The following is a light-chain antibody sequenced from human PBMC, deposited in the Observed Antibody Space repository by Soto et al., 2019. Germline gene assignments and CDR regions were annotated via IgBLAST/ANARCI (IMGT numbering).Light chain of an antibody. V-gene: IGLV2-14*03. CDR3: NSYTSSSTLDV. CDR2: DVS. Sequence: QSALTQPASVSGSPGQSITISCTGTSSDVGGYDFVSWYQHHPGKAPRLMIYDVSHRPSGVSDRFSASKSGNTASLTISGLQAEDEADYYCNSYTSSSTLDVFGTGTKVTVL. J-gene: IGLJ1*01. CDR1: SSDVGGYDF.